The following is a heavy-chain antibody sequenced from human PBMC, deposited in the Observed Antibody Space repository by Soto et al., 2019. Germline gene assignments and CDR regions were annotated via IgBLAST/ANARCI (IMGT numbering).Heavy chain of an antibody. CDR1: GFTFSSYA. D-gene: IGHD4-17*01. J-gene: IGHJ4*02. CDR2: ISGSGGRT. Sequence: EVQLLESGGGLEQPGGSLRLSCAASGFTFSSYAMSWVRQAPGKGLEWVSGISGSGGRTYSADSVKGRFTISRDNSKNTLSLQMNGLRAEDTAVYYCAKHAEDYGDSRVYYWGQGTLVTVSS. V-gene: IGHV3-23*01. CDR3: AKHAEDYGDSRVYY.